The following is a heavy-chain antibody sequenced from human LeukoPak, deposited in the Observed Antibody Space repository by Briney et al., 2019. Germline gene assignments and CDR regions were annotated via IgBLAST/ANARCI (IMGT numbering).Heavy chain of an antibody. CDR2: IIPILGIA. Sequence: ASVKVSCKASGGTFSSYAIIWVRQAPGQGLEWMGRIIPILGIANYAQKFQGRVTITADKSTSTAYMELSSLRSEDTAVYYCASDYYDSSASLGDYWGQGTLVTVSS. CDR1: GGTFSSYA. V-gene: IGHV1-69*04. D-gene: IGHD3-22*01. J-gene: IGHJ4*02. CDR3: ASDYYDSSASLGDY.